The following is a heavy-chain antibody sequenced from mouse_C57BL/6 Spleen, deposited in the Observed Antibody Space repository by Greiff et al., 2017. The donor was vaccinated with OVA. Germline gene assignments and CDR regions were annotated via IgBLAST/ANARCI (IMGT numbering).Heavy chain of an antibody. D-gene: IGHD2-12*01. V-gene: IGHV1-50*01. Sequence: QVQLQQPGAELVKPGASVKLSCKASGYTFTSYWMQWVKQRPGQGLEWLGEIDPSDSYTTYNQKFKGKATLTVDTSSSTAYMQLSSLTSEDSAVYYCARYERRYYYAMDYWGQGTSVTVSS. CDR2: IDPSDSYT. CDR3: ARYERRYYYAMDY. CDR1: GYTFTSYW. J-gene: IGHJ4*01.